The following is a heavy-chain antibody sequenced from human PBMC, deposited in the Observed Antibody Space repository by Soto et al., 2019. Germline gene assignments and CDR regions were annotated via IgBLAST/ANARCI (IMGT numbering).Heavy chain of an antibody. CDR1: GFSLSNARMG. CDR3: ARLYGDYESHCKH. Sequence: SGPTLVNPTETLTLTCTVSGFSLSNARMGVSWIRQPPGKALEWLAHIFSNDKKSFSTSLKSRLTISKDTSKSQVVLTMTNMDPVDTATYYCARLYGDYESHCKHWGQGTLVTVSS. J-gene: IGHJ1*01. V-gene: IGHV2-26*01. D-gene: IGHD4-17*01. CDR2: IFSNDKK.